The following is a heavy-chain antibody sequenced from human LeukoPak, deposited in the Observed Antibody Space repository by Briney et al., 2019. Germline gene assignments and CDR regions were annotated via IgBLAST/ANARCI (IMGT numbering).Heavy chain of an antibody. D-gene: IGHD3-22*01. CDR3: ATDPSQTTYYYDSSGYSHYFDY. CDR2: IGGSGGYT. CDR1: GFTFSSYA. Sequence: GGSLRLSCADSGFTFSSYAMSWVRQAPGKGLEWVSAIGGSGGYTYYAGSVKGRFTISRDNSKNTLYLQMNSLKAEDTAVYYCATDPSQTTYYYDSSGYSHYFDYWGQGTLVTVSS. V-gene: IGHV3-23*01. J-gene: IGHJ4*02.